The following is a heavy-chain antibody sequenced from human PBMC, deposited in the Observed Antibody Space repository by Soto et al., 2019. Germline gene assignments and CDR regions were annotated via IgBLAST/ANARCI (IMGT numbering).Heavy chain of an antibody. CDR3: ARDGDSSGWFHY. CDR1: GGTFSSYT. Sequence: GASVKVSCKASGGTFSSYTISCVRQAPGQGLGWMGRIIPILGIANYAQKFQGRVTMTRNTSISTAYMELSSLRSEDTAVYYCARDGDSSGWFHYWGQGTLVTVSS. V-gene: IGHV1-69*04. J-gene: IGHJ4*02. CDR2: IIPILGIA. D-gene: IGHD6-19*01.